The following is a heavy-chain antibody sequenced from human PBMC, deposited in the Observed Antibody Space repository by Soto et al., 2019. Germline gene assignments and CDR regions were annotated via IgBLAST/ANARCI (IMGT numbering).Heavy chain of an antibody. J-gene: IGHJ6*02. Sequence: QVQLVESGGGVVQPGRSLRLSCAASGFTFSTYAMHWVRQAPGKGLEWVAVILYDGSKKDYADSVKGRLTISRDNSKNTLYLQMNSLRAEDTAVYYCAGVNIACNDVCAMDVWGQGTTVTVSS. CDR1: GFTFSTYA. V-gene: IGHV3-30-3*01. D-gene: IGHD1-1*01. CDR3: AGVNIACNDVCAMDV. CDR2: ILYDGSKK.